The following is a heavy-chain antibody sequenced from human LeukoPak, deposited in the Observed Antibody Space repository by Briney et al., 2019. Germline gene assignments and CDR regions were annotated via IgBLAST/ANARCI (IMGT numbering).Heavy chain of an antibody. D-gene: IGHD3-3*01. CDR3: TRGPNPNDFWSGYYDDY. CDR1: GFTFTSYA. CDR2: IRSKAYGGTT. Sequence: GGSLRLSCTASGFTFTSYAMSWVRQAPGKGLEWVGFIRSKAYGGTTEYAASVKGRFTISRDDSKSIAYLQMNSLKTEDTAVYYCTRGPNPNDFWSGYYDDYWGQGTLVTVSS. J-gene: IGHJ4*02. V-gene: IGHV3-49*04.